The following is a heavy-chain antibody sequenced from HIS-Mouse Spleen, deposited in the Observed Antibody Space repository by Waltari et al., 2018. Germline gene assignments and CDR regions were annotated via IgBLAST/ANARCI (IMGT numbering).Heavy chain of an antibody. Sequence: QLQLQESGPGMVKPSETLSLTCTVSGGSISSRSYYWGWIRTPPGKGLEWNGSIYYSGSTYYNPSLKSRVTISVDTSKNQFSLKLSSVTAADTAVYYCAREIPYSSSWYDWYFDLWGRGTLVTVSS. CDR1: GGSISSRSYY. CDR2: IYYSGST. J-gene: IGHJ2*01. CDR3: AREIPYSSSWYDWYFDL. D-gene: IGHD6-13*01. V-gene: IGHV4-39*07.